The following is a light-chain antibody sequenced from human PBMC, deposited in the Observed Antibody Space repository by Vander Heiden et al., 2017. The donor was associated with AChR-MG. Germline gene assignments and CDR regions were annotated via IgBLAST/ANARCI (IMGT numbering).Light chain of an antibody. J-gene: IGKJ2*01. CDR1: QSVSSSY. CDR3: QQYGRSPPYT. V-gene: IGKV3-20*01. CDR2: GAS. Sequence: EIVLTQSQGTLSLSPGERATLSCRASQSVSSSYLAWYQHKPGQAPRLLIYGASSRATGIPDRFSGSGSGTDFTLTISRLEPEDFAVYYCQQYGRSPPYTFGQGTKLEIK.